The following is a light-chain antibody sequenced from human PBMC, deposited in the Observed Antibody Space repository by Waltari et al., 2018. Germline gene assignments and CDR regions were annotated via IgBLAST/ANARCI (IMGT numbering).Light chain of an antibody. CDR2: EGG. Sequence: QSALTQPASVSGSPGQSITISCTEARSGVGSYNLVSWYQQHPCKAPKVLRYEGGKRPSGVSNRFSGSKSANTASLTISGLQADDEADYFCSSYTGTATPRVFGGGTRLTVL. J-gene: IGLJ3*02. V-gene: IGLV2-23*01. CDR1: RSGVGSYNL. CDR3: SSYTGTATPRV.